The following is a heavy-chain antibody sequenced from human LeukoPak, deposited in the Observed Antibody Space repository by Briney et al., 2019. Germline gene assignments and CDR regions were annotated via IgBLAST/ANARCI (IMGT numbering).Heavy chain of an antibody. Sequence: GGSLRLSCAASGFTFSGYWMHWVRQGPEKGLELVSRIDNDGHGIIYADSVKGRFTTSRDNAKNTLYLQMNSLRAEDTAVYYCAKDGKELRYFDWFGGSDYWGQGTLVTVSS. CDR2: IDNDGHGI. J-gene: IGHJ4*02. D-gene: IGHD3-9*01. V-gene: IGHV3-74*01. CDR3: AKDGKELRYFDWFGGSDY. CDR1: GFTFSGYW.